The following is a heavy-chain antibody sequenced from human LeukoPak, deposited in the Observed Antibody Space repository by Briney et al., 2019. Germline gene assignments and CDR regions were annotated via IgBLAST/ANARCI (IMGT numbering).Heavy chain of an antibody. D-gene: IGHD3-10*01. V-gene: IGHV1-46*01. CDR3: ARPRAVRGGFDY. Sequence: ASVKVSCKASGYTFTSYYMHWVRQAPGQGLEWMGIINPSGGSTSYAQKFQGRVTMTRDTSTSTVYMELSSLRSEDTAVYHCARPRAVRGGFDYWGQGTLVTVSS. CDR1: GYTFTSYY. J-gene: IGHJ4*02. CDR2: INPSGGST.